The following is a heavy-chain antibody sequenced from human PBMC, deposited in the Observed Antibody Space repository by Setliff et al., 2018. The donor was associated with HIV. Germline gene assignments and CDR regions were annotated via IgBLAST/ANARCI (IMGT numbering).Heavy chain of an antibody. Sequence: SETLSLTCTVSGHSITSDYQWGWIRQPPGKGLEWIGSIYHSGSTYYNPSLKSRVTISVDATKSQISLKLISVTAADTAVFYCVRVDYGDYDFDYWGQGTLVTVSS. CDR3: VRVDYGDYDFDY. V-gene: IGHV4-38-2*02. D-gene: IGHD4-17*01. J-gene: IGHJ4*02. CDR2: IYHSGST. CDR1: GHSITSDYQ.